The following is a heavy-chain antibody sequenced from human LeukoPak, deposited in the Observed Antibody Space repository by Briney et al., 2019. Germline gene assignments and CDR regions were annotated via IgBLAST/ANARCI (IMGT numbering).Heavy chain of an antibody. V-gene: IGHV3-30*03. CDR1: GFTFSNYG. CDR3: ARTYTNNAGYYLY. J-gene: IGHJ4*02. CDR2: IAYDGSNE. Sequence: GGSLRLSCAASGFTFSNYGMHWVRQAPGKGLEWVAVIAYDGSNEYYAEFVKGRFTISRDNSKNTLYLQMYSLRAEDTAVYYCARTYTNNAGYYLYWGQGTLVTVSS. D-gene: IGHD3-22*01.